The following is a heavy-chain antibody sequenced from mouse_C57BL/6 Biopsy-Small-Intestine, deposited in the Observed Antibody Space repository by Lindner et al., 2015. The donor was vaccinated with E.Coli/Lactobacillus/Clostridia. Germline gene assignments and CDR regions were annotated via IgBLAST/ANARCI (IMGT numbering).Heavy chain of an antibody. V-gene: IGHV10-1*01. CDR3: VRRGTTVVGYGMDY. J-gene: IGHJ4*01. D-gene: IGHD1-1*01. CDR2: IRSKSNNYAT. Sequence: EVQLQESGGGLVQPKGSLKLSCAASGFSFNTYAMIWVRQAPGKGLEWVARIRSKSNNYATYYADSVKDRFTISRDDSESMLYLQMNSLKTEDTAMYYCVRRGTTVVGYGMDYWGQGTSVTVSS. CDR1: GFSFNTYA.